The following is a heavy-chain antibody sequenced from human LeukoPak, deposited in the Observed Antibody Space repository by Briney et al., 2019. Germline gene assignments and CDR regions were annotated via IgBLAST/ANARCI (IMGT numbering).Heavy chain of an antibody. D-gene: IGHD3-10*01. J-gene: IGHJ4*02. CDR3: AGDHYYGSGSYYKGDY. CDR1: GYTFTGYY. CDR2: INPNSGGT. V-gene: IGHV1-2*06. Sequence: ASVKVSCKASGYTFTGYYMHWVRQAPGQGLEGMGRINPNSGGTNYAQKFQGRVTMTRDTSISTAYMELSRLRSDDTAVYYCAGDHYYGSGSYYKGDYWGQGTLVTVSS.